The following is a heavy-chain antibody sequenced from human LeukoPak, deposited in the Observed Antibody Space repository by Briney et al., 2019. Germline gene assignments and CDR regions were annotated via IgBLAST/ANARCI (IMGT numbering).Heavy chain of an antibody. Sequence: PGGSLRLSCAASGFTFSSYGMHWVRQAPGKGLEWVAVMSFDGSNEYYADSVKGRFTISRDNSKSTLYLQMNSLRAEDTAVYYCARAYHDSGCLIDYWGQGTLVTVSS. V-gene: IGHV3-30*03. D-gene: IGHD6-19*01. CDR2: MSFDGSNE. J-gene: IGHJ4*02. CDR3: ARAYHDSGCLIDY. CDR1: GFTFSSYG.